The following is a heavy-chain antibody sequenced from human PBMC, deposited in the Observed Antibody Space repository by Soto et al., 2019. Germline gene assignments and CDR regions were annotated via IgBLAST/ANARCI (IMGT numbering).Heavy chain of an antibody. CDR2: ISAYNGNT. D-gene: IGHD1-7*01. J-gene: IGHJ3*02. Sequence: ASVKVSCKASGYTFTSYGISWVRQAPGQGLEWMGWISAYNGNTNYAQKLQGRVTMTTDTSTSTAYMELSSLRSEDTAVYYCATANWNYGGYAFDIWGQGTMVTVSS. V-gene: IGHV1-18*01. CDR1: GYTFTSYG. CDR3: ATANWNYGGYAFDI.